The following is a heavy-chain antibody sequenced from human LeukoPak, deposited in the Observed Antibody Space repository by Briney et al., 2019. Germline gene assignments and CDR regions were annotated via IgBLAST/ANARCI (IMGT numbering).Heavy chain of an antibody. J-gene: IGHJ4*02. CDR3: AREWGRIAVAGGPGY. Sequence: GGSLRLSCAASGFTFSNYGMHWVRQAPGKGLEWVALIWYDGRTKFHADSVKGRFTISRDNSKNTLNLQMDSLRDEDTAVYYCAREWGRIAVAGGPGYWGQGTRVTVSS. CDR1: GFTFSNYG. V-gene: IGHV3-33*01. D-gene: IGHD6-19*01. CDR2: IWYDGRTK.